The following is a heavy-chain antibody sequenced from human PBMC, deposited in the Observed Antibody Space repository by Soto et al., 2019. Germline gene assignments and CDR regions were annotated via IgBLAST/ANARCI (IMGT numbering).Heavy chain of an antibody. D-gene: IGHD3-10*01. V-gene: IGHV3-30*04. CDR3: ARDPAGDLYYFDY. Sequence: GGSLRLSCAASGFTFSSYAMHWVRQAPGKGLEWVAVISYDGSNKYYADSVKGRFTISRDNSKNTLYLQMNCLRAEDTAVYYCARDPAGDLYYFDYWGQGTLVTVSS. J-gene: IGHJ4*02. CDR2: ISYDGSNK. CDR1: GFTFSSYA.